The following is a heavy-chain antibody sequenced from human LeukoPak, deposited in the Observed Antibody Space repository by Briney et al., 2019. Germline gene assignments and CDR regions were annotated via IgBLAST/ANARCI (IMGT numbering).Heavy chain of an antibody. CDR1: GFTFSSSW. CDR3: ARIAVAGTVYFDY. V-gene: IGHV3-7*03. Sequence: GGSLRLSCAASGFTFSSSWMSWVRQAPGRGLEWVANIKRDGSEKYYVDSVKGRFTISRDNAKNSLDLQMNSLRAEDTAVYYCARIAVAGTVYFDYWGQGTLVTVSS. J-gene: IGHJ4*02. D-gene: IGHD6-19*01. CDR2: IKRDGSEK.